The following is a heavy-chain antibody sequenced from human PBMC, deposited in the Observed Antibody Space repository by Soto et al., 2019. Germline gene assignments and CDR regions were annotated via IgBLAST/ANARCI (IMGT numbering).Heavy chain of an antibody. Sequence: SETLSLTCTVSGGSISSYYWSWIRQPPGKGLEWIGYIYYSGSTNYNPSLKSQVTISVDTSKNQFSLKLSSVTAADTAVYYCASAVGASRFDYWGQGTLVTVSS. CDR3: ASAVGASRFDY. CDR1: GGSISSYY. J-gene: IGHJ4*02. D-gene: IGHD1-26*01. CDR2: IYYSGST. V-gene: IGHV4-59*01.